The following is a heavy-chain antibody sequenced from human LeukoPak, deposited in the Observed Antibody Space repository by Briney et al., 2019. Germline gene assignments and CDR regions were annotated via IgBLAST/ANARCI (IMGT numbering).Heavy chain of an antibody. CDR1: GGTFSSYT. J-gene: IGHJ4*02. D-gene: IGHD6-19*01. V-gene: IGHV1-69*02. CDR3: ARGPSSVGDDY. CDR2: IIPILGIA. Sequence: SVKVSCKASGGTFSSYTISWVRQAPGQGLEWMGRIIPILGIANYAQKFQGRVTITADKSTSTAYMELSSLRSVDTAVYYCARGPSSVGDDYWGQGTLVTVSS.